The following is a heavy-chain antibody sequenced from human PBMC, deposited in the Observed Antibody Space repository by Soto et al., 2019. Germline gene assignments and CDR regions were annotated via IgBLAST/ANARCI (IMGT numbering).Heavy chain of an antibody. CDR2: IDWDDDK. CDR1: GFSLSTSGMC. Sequence: SGPTLVNPTQTLTLTCTFSGFSLSTSGMCVSWIRKPPGKALEWLARIDWDDDKYYSTSLKTRLTISKDTSKNQVVLTMTNMDPVDTATYYCARIVLSSDYYGMDVWGQGTTVTAP. J-gene: IGHJ6*02. V-gene: IGHV2-70*11. CDR3: ARIVLSSDYYGMDV. D-gene: IGHD6-6*01.